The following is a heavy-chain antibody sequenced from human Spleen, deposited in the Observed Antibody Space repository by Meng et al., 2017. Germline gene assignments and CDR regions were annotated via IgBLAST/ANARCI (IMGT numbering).Heavy chain of an antibody. V-gene: IGHV1-2*06. CDR3: ARDRFPTITMVRGVIPYFDY. CDR1: GGTFSSYA. J-gene: IGHJ4*02. Sequence: ASVKVSCKASGGTFSSYAISWVRQAPGQGLEWMGRINPKSGDTHYAQKFQARVTMTGDTSISTAYMELSGLRSDDTAMYYCARDRFPTITMVRGVIPYFDYWGQGTLVTVSS. D-gene: IGHD3-10*01. CDR2: INPKSGDT.